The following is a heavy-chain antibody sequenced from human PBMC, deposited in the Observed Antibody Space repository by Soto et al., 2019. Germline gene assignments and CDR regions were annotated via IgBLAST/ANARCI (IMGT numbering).Heavy chain of an antibody. CDR3: ARDPHEFWTSYWFDP. D-gene: IGHD3-3*01. CDR1: GYTFNTYG. J-gene: IGHJ5*02. CDR2: ISAYDGKT. Sequence: ASVKVSYKPSGYTFNTYGINWVRQAPGQGLELMGWISAYDGKTTYAEKFQGRVTLTTDTSTSTAYMELRSLRSDDTAIYYCARDPHEFWTSYWFDPWGQGTPVTVSS. V-gene: IGHV1-18*01.